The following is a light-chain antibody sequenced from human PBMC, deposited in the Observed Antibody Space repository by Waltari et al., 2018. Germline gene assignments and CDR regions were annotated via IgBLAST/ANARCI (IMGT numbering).Light chain of an antibody. CDR1: RDINNY. J-gene: IGKJ1*01. CDR2: DAS. V-gene: IGKV1-33*01. CDR3: QHYDGVPPWT. Sequence: DIRMTQSPSSLSASVGDRVTITCQASRDINNYLNWYQQKTGKAPKLLIYDASTLETGVPSRFSGSGSGTDFVFTISRLQPEDIATYYCQHYDGVPPWTFGQGTKVEIK.